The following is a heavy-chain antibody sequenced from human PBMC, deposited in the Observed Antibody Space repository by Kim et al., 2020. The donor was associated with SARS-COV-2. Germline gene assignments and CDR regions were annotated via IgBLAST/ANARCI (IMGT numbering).Heavy chain of an antibody. CDR3: VIPGGMVTLFYYGMDV. J-gene: IGHJ6*02. Sequence: GGSLRLSCSASGFTFSSYAMHWVRQAPGKGLEYVSAISSNGGSTYYADSVKGRFTISRDNSKNTLYLQMSSLRAEDTAVYYCVIPGGMVTLFYYGMDVWGQGTTVTVSS. CDR1: GFTFSSYA. V-gene: IGHV3-64D*09. CDR2: ISSNGGST. D-gene: IGHD2-15*01.